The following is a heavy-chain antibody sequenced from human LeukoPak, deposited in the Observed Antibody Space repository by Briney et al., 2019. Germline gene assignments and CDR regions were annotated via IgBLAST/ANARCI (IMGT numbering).Heavy chain of an antibody. D-gene: IGHD2-8*01. CDR3: ARDGTTNRYNWFDS. V-gene: IGHV3-48*03. CDR1: GFSLSSFQ. J-gene: IGHJ5*01. CDR2: ISDSGTTE. Sequence: PGGSLRLSCAASGFSLSSFQMNWVRQAPGKGLEWISYISDSGTTEYYADSVKGRFTISGDNAKNSLYLQMNSLTGEDTALYYCARDGTTNRYNWFDSWGQGTLVTVSS.